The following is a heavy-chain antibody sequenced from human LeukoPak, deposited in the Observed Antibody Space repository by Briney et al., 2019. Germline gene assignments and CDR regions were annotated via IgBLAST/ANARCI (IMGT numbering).Heavy chain of an antibody. Sequence: SVKVSCKASGGTFNNYAINWVRQAPGQGLEWMGGIIPIFGSSNYAQKFQGRVTITADESTTTAYMELSSLRSEDTAVYYCARDPTYYYDSSGYSERFFDYWGQGTLVTVSS. D-gene: IGHD3-22*01. J-gene: IGHJ4*02. CDR3: ARDPTYYYDSSGYSERFFDY. V-gene: IGHV1-69*01. CDR2: IIPIFGSS. CDR1: GGTFNNYA.